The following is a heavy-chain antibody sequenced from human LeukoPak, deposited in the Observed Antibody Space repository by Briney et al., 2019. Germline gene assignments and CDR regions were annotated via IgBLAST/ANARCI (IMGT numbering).Heavy chain of an antibody. CDR3: AKRPSGTYKSWFDP. V-gene: IGHV3-11*01. D-gene: IGHD3-10*01. J-gene: IGHJ5*02. CDR2: ISNTGGAK. Sequence: GGSLRLSCAASGFTFSDYYMNWLRQSPGRGLEWLSYISNTGGAKYYSDSVRGRFTISRDNAKNSVYLEMNSLRAEDTAVYYCAKRPSGTYKSWFDPWGQGILVTVSS. CDR1: GFTFSDYY.